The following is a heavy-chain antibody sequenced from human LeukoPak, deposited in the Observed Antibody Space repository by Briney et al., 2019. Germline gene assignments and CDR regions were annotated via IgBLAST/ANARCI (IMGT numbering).Heavy chain of an antibody. V-gene: IGHV1-8*01. CDR1: GYTFTSYD. Sequence: ASVKVSCKASGYTFTSYDINWVRQATGQGLEWMGWMNPNSGNTGYAQKFQGRVTMTRNTSISTAYMELSSLRSEDTAVYYCARAQVGYCTNGVCYRYYYYGMDVWGQGTTVTVSS. J-gene: IGHJ6*02. D-gene: IGHD2-8*01. CDR2: MNPNSGNT. CDR3: ARAQVGYCTNGVCYRYYYYGMDV.